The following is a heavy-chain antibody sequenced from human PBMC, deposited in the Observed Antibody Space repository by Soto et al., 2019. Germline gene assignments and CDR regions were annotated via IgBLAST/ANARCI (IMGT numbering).Heavy chain of an antibody. CDR1: GFTFSGSA. D-gene: IGHD2-2*01. CDR3: TRQLDRDIVVVPAPYYYYGMDV. V-gene: IGHV3-73*02. CDR2: IRSKANSYAT. Sequence: EVQLVESGGGLVQPGGSLKLSCAASGFTFSGSAMHWVRQASGKGLEWVGRIRSKANSYATAYAASVKGRFTISRDDSKNTAYLQMNSLKTEDTAVYYCTRQLDRDIVVVPAPYYYYGMDVWGQGTTVTVSS. J-gene: IGHJ6*02.